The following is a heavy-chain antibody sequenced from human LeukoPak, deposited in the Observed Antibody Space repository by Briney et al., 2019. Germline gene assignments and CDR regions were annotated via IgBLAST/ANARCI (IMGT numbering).Heavy chain of an antibody. CDR2: INPSGGST. CDR3: SVEADCTNGVRELGY. V-gene: IGHV1-46*01. CDR1: GYTFTSYY. Sequence: ASVKVSCKASGYTFTSYYMHWVRQAPGQGLEWMGIINPSGGSTSYAQKFQGRVTMTRDTSTSTVYMELSSLRSEDTAVYYCSVEADCTNGVRELGYWGQGTLVTVSS. D-gene: IGHD2-8*01. J-gene: IGHJ4*02.